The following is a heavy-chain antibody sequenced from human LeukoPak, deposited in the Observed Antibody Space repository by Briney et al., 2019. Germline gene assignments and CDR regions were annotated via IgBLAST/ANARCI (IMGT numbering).Heavy chain of an antibody. CDR3: AKGTNGVSYYFDY. Sequence: GRSLRLSCAASGFTFDDYAMHWVRQAPGKGLGWVSGISWNSGSIGYADSVKGRFTISRDNAKNSLYLQMNSLRAEDTALYYCAKGTNGVSYYFDYWGQGTLVTVSS. V-gene: IGHV3-9*01. CDR1: GFTFDDYA. D-gene: IGHD2-8*01. J-gene: IGHJ4*02. CDR2: ISWNSGSI.